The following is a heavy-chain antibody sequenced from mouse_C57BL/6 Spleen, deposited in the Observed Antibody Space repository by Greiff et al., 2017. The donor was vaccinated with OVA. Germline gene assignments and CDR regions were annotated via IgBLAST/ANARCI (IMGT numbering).Heavy chain of an antibody. V-gene: IGHV1-15*01. J-gene: IGHJ3*01. CDR3: TETAQATAY. Sequence: VKLQESGAELVRPGASVTLSCKASGYTFTDYEMHWVKQTPVHGLEWIGAIDPETGGTAYNQKFKGKAILTADKSSSTAYMELRSLTSEDSAVYYCTETAQATAYWGQGTLVTVSA. CDR1: GYTFTDYE. CDR2: IDPETGGT. D-gene: IGHD3-2*02.